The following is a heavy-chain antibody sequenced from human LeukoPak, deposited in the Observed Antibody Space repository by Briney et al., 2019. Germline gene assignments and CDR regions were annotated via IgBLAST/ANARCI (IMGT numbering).Heavy chain of an antibody. CDR3: VRDGGVSGYDLLDY. Sequence: PGGSLRLSCAASGFTFSNYWMTWVPQAPGKGLKGVAHINQDGSKEYYMDSVKARFTISRDNAKNSLSLQMNSLRAEDTAVYYCVRDGGVSGYDLLDYWGQGTLVTVSS. D-gene: IGHD5-12*01. V-gene: IGHV3-7*01. CDR1: GFTFSNYW. J-gene: IGHJ4*02. CDR2: INQDGSKE.